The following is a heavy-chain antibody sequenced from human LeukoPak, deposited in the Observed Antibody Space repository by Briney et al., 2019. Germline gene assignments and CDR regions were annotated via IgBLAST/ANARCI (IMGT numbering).Heavy chain of an antibody. CDR2: ISSSSSYI. J-gene: IGHJ4*02. V-gene: IGHV3-21*01. D-gene: IGHD6-13*01. Sequence: PGGSLRLSCAASGFTFSSYSMNWVRQAPGKGLEWVSSISSSSSYICYADSVKGRFTVSRDNAKNSLYLQMNSLRAEDTAVYYCARGGGGSSSCDYWGQGTLVTVSS. CDR1: GFTFSSYS. CDR3: ARGGGGSSSCDY.